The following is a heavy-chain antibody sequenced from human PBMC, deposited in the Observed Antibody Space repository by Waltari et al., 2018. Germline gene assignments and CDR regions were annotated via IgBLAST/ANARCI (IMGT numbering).Heavy chain of an antibody. V-gene: IGHV1-69*02. J-gene: IGHJ5*02. Sequence: QVQLVQSGAEVKKPGSSVKVSCKASGGPFSSYTISWVRQAPGQGLEWMGRIIPILGIANYAQKFQGRVTITADKSTSTAYMELSSLRSEDTAVYYCARGQFGPLFDPWGQGTLVTVSS. CDR1: GGPFSSYT. CDR3: ARGQFGPLFDP. CDR2: IIPILGIA. D-gene: IGHD3-16*01.